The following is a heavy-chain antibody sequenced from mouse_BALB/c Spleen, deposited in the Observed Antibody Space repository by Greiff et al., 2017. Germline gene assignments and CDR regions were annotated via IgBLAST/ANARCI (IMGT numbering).Heavy chain of an antibody. CDR3: ARSGQSYRYDRAMDY. J-gene: IGHJ4*01. D-gene: IGHD2-14*01. CDR1: GFTFSSFG. CDR2: ISSGSSTI. V-gene: IGHV5-17*02. Sequence: EVQLVESGGGLVQPGGSRKLSCAASGFTFSSFGMHWVRQAPEKGLEWVAYISSGSSTIYYADTVKGRFTISRDNPKNTLFLQMTSLRSEDTAMYYCARSGQSYRYDRAMDYWGQGTSVTVSS.